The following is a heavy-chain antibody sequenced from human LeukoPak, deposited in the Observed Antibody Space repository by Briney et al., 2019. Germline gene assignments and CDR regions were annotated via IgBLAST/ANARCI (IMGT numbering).Heavy chain of an antibody. V-gene: IGHV4-30-2*01. CDR3: VRGREEGDYARCGP. D-gene: IGHD4-17*01. Sequence: PSEPLSLTCAVSGASISTAGYSWSSIRPPPGKGLEWIVYISHSGRTSYNPSLTSRLTISVDRSKNPFSLKLSAVTAADTAMYYCVRGREEGDYARCGPWGQGTLVTVSS. J-gene: IGHJ5*02. CDR1: GASISTAGYS. CDR2: ISHSGRT.